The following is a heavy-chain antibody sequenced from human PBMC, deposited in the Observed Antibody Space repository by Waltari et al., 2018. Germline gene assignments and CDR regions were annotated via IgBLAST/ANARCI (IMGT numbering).Heavy chain of an antibody. V-gene: IGHV4-38-2*01. Sequence: QVQLQESGPGLVKPSETLSLTCAVSGYSISSGYYWGWIRQPPGKGLEWIGSIYHSGSTNYNPSLKSRVTISVDTSKNQFSLKLSSVTAADTAVYYCARVTPEITYCSGGSCYSFDAFDIWGQGTMVTVSS. CDR2: IYHSGST. CDR3: ARVTPEITYCSGGSCYSFDAFDI. J-gene: IGHJ3*02. CDR1: GYSISSGYY. D-gene: IGHD2-15*01.